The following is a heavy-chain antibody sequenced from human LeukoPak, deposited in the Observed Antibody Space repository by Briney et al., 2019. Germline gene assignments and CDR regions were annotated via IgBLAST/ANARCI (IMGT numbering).Heavy chain of an antibody. CDR2: IYPRDSDT. J-gene: IGHJ5*02. Sequence: GESLKISCKGSGDSFTSYWIGWVRQMPGKGLEWMGIIYPRDSDTRYSPSFQGQVTISADKSISTAYLQWSSLKASDTAMYYCARSGCSSTSCYYNWFDPWGQGTLVTVSS. CDR3: ARSGCSSTSCYYNWFDP. D-gene: IGHD2-2*01. V-gene: IGHV5-51*01. CDR1: GDSFTSYW.